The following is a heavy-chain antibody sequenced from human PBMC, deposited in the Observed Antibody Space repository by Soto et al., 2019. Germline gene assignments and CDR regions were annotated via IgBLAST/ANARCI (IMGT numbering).Heavy chain of an antibody. CDR1: GGSISNHY. CDR3: TRANWYSEY. Sequence: QVQLQESGPGLVKPSETLSLTCSVSGGSISNHYWSWIRQPPGKGLEWIGYIYYNGNTNYNPFLKSRVTMSVDTSRNHISLQLTTLTAADTAVYYCTRANWYSEYWGQGTLVTLSS. D-gene: IGHD7-27*01. J-gene: IGHJ4*02. V-gene: IGHV4-59*11. CDR2: IYYNGNT.